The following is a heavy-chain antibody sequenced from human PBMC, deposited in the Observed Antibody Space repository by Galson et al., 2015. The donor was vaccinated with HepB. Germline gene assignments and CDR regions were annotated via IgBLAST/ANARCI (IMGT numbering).Heavy chain of an antibody. V-gene: IGHV5-51*01. CDR3: ARQSHYYNSSGYYWAPHFDN. D-gene: IGHD3-22*01. CDR2: IYPGDSDT. CDR1: GYTFANYW. Sequence: QSGAEVKQPGESLKISCKGSGYTFANYWIGWVRQMPGKGLEWMGTIYPGDSDTKYSPSFEGQVTISADKSISTAYLKWSSLKASDTAMYYCARQSHYYNSSGYYWAPHFDNWGQGTLVTVSS. J-gene: IGHJ4*02.